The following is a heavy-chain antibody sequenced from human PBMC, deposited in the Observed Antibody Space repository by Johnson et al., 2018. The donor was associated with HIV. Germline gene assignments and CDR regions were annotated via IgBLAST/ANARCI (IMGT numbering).Heavy chain of an antibody. V-gene: IGHV3-7*01. CDR1: GFTFSSYG. D-gene: IGHD3-3*01. CDR3: ASGVVTLSFDI. J-gene: IGHJ3*02. CDR2: IKQDGSEK. Sequence: VLLVESGGGVVQPGGSLRLSCAASGFTFSSYGMHWVRQAPGKGLEWVANIKQDGSEKYYVDSVKGRFTISRDNAKNSLYLQMNSLRAEDTAVYYCASGVVTLSFDIWGQGTMVTVSS.